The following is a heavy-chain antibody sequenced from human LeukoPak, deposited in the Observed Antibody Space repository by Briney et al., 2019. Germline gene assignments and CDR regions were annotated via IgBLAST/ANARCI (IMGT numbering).Heavy chain of an antibody. J-gene: IGHJ4*02. CDR1: GFTFSSYS. CDR2: ISSSSSTI. Sequence: GGSLRLSCAASGFTFSSYSMNWVRQAPGKGLEWVSYISSSSSTIYYADSVKGRFTISRDNAKNSLYLQMNSLRDEDTAVYCCARDRGYDFWSGYYGFDYWGQGTLVTVSS. CDR3: ARDRGYDFWSGYYGFDY. V-gene: IGHV3-48*02. D-gene: IGHD3-3*01.